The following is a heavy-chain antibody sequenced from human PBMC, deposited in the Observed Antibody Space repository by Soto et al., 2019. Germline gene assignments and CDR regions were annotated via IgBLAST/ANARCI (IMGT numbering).Heavy chain of an antibody. D-gene: IGHD3-10*01. V-gene: IGHV1-2*04. CDR3: ARDTYYYGSGSYYTLYYYYGMDV. J-gene: IGHJ6*02. CDR2: INPNSGGT. Sequence: GASLKVSCKASGYTFTGYYMHWVLQAPGQGLEWMGWINPNSGGTNYAQKFQGWVTMTRDTSISTAYMELSRLRSDDTAVYYCARDTYYYGSGSYYTLYYYYGMDVWGQGXTVTVSS. CDR1: GYTFTGYY.